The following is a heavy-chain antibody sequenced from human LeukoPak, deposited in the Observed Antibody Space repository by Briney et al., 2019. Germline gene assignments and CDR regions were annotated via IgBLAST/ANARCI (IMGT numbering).Heavy chain of an antibody. Sequence: PSETLSLTCTVSGDSISSSSYYWAWIRQPPGKGLEWIGSIFFSGSSYYNPSLKSRVIISVDTSKNQFSLKLSSLTAADTAVYYCARHCDNGEGWFDPWGQGTLVTVSS. CDR1: GDSISSSSYY. V-gene: IGHV4-39*01. CDR3: ARHCDNGEGWFDP. J-gene: IGHJ5*02. D-gene: IGHD4-17*01. CDR2: IFFSGSS.